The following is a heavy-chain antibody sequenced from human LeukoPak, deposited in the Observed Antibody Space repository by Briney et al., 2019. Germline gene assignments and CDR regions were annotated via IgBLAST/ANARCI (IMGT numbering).Heavy chain of an antibody. J-gene: IGHJ4*02. Sequence: EASVTVSCKASGYTFPSYFMHWVRQAPGQGLEWMGIINPTGGSTTYAQKFQGRVTMTRVTSTSTVYMELSSLRSDDTAVYYCARTAARRFDYWGQGTLVTVSS. V-gene: IGHV1-46*01. CDR2: INPTGGST. D-gene: IGHD6-6*01. CDR3: ARTAARRFDY. CDR1: GYTFPSYF.